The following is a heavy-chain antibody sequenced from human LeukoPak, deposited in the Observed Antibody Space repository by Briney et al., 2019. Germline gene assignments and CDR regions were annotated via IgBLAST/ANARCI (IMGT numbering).Heavy chain of an antibody. V-gene: IGHV3-43*02. CDR3: AKESGYSSSWTPFDY. J-gene: IGHJ4*02. CDR1: GFTFDDYA. Sequence: GSLRLSCAASGFTFDDYAMHWVRQAPGKGLEWVSLISGDGGSTYYADSVKGRFTISRDNSKNSLYLQMNSLRTEDTALYYCAKESGYSSSWTPFDYWGQGTLVTVSS. CDR2: ISGDGGST. D-gene: IGHD6-13*01.